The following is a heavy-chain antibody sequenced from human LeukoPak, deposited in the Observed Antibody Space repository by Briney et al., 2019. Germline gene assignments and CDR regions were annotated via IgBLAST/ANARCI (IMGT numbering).Heavy chain of an antibody. CDR1: GFTFDDYA. CDR2: ISWNSGSI. J-gene: IGHJ4*02. Sequence: PGRSLRLSCAASGFTFDDYAMHWVRQAPGKGLEWVSGISWNSGSIGYADSVKGRFTISRDNAKNSLYLQMNSLRAEDTALYYCAKERAAAYFGYWGQGTLVTVSS. CDR3: AKERAAAYFGY. D-gene: IGHD6-13*01. V-gene: IGHV3-9*01.